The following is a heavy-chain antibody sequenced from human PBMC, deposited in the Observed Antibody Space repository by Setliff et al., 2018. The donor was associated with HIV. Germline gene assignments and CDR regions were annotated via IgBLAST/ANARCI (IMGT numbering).Heavy chain of an antibody. CDR3: ARVMGGATTSNFYYYHMDV. J-gene: IGHJ6*03. Sequence: GGSLRLSCAASGFAFSTYSMNWVRQAPGKRLEWVSSVTSTSTYLYYANSVNGRVTISRDNAKNSLYLQMSSLRAEDTAVYYCARVMGGATTSNFYYYHMDVWGKGTTVTVSS. V-gene: IGHV3-21*01. CDR2: VTSTSTYL. CDR1: GFAFSTYS. D-gene: IGHD5-12*01.